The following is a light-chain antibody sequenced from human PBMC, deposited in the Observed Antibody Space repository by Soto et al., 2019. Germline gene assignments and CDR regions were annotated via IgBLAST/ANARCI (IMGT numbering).Light chain of an antibody. CDR3: QQYNSDS. Sequence: EVVLTQSPGTLSLSPGETAALSCRASQSISSTYLAWYQLKPGQAPRLLIFSTSNRATGIPDRFSGSGSGTEFTLTISSLQPDDFATYYCQQYNSDSFGQGTRLEIK. CDR2: STS. CDR1: QSISSTY. V-gene: IGKV3-20*01. J-gene: IGKJ5*01.